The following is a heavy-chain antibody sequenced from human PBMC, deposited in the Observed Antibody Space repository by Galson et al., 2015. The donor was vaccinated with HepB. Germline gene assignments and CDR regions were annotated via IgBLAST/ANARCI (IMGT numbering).Heavy chain of an antibody. J-gene: IGHJ6*02. Sequence: SLRLSCAASGFTVSSNYMSWVRQAPGKGLEWVSVIYSGGSTYYADSVKGRFTISRDNSKNTLYLQMNSLRAEDTAVYYCARDPSADYYYYGMDVWGQGTTVTVSS. CDR2: IYSGGST. CDR1: GFTVSSNY. V-gene: IGHV3-53*01. CDR3: ARDPSADYYYYGMDV.